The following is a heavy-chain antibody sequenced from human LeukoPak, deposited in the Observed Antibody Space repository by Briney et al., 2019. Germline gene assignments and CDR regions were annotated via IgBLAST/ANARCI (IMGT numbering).Heavy chain of an antibody. V-gene: IGHV4-34*01. CDR3: ARGYITIFGVASGWFDP. Sequence: SETLSLTCAVYGGSFSGYYWSWIREPPGHGLKWIGEINHSGSTNYNPSLKSRVTISVDTSKNQFSLKLSSVTAADTAVYYCARGYITIFGVASGWFDPWGQGTLVTVSS. D-gene: IGHD3-3*01. CDR1: GGSFSGYY. CDR2: INHSGST. J-gene: IGHJ5*02.